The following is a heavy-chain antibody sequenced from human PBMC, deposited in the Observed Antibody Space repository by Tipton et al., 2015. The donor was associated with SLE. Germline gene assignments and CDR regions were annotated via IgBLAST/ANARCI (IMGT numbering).Heavy chain of an antibody. Sequence: TLSLTCTVSGGSISSSSYYWGWIRQPPGKGLEWIGSIYYSGSTYYNPSLKSRVTISVDTSKNQFSLKLSSVTAADTAVYYCARVMGPGQAFDIWGQGTMVTVSS. J-gene: IGHJ3*02. CDR2: IYYSGST. D-gene: IGHD5-24*01. CDR3: ARVMGPGQAFDI. CDR1: GGSISSSSYY. V-gene: IGHV4-39*07.